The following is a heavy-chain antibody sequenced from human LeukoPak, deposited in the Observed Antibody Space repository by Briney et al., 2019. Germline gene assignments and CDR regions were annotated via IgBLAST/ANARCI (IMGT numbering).Heavy chain of an antibody. V-gene: IGHV3-7*05. CDR3: ARSGGGAWADY. D-gene: IGHD3-10*01. CDR2: IKQDGSEK. Sequence: PGGSLRLSCAASGFSFSKYWMNWVRQAPGKGLEWVAIIKQDGSEKFYVDSVKGRFTISRDNAKNSLYLQMNRLRAEDTALYYCARSGGGAWADYWGQGTLVTVSS. J-gene: IGHJ4*02. CDR1: GFSFSKYW.